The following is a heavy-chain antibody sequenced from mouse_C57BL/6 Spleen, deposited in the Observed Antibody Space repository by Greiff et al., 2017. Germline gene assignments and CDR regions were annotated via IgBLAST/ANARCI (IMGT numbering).Heavy chain of an antibody. D-gene: IGHD2-5*01. CDR2: ISYDGSN. J-gene: IGHJ3*01. V-gene: IGHV3-6*01. CDR1: GYSITSGYY. CDR3: AREDYSNYHWFAY. Sequence: DVKLQESGPGLVKPSQSLSLTCSVTGYSITSGYYWNWIRQFPGNKLEWMGYISYDGSNNYNPSLKNRISITRDTSKNQFFLKLNSVTTEDTATYYCAREDYSNYHWFAYWGQGTLVTVSA.